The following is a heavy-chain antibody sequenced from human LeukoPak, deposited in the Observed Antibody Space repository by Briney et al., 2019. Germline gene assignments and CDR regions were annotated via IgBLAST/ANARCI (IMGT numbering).Heavy chain of an antibody. J-gene: IGHJ4*02. V-gene: IGHV5-51*01. CDR3: ARLPGIVATIERYFDY. CDR2: IYPGDSDT. CDR1: GCSFNSYW. Sequence: GESLQISCKGSGCSFNSYWIGWVRQMPGKGLEWMGIIYPGDSDTRYSPSFQGQVTISADKSISTAYLQWSSLKASDTAMYYCARLPGIVATIERYFDYWGQGTLVTVSS. D-gene: IGHD5-12*01.